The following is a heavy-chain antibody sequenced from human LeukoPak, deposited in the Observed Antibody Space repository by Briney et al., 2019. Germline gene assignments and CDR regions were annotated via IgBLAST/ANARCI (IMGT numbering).Heavy chain of an antibody. J-gene: IGHJ6*02. CDR2: IKSKTDGGTT. V-gene: IGHV3-15*01. Sequence: PGGSLRLSCAASGFTFSNSWMSWVRQAPGKGLEWVGRIKSKTDGGTTDYAVHGQGTFTISRDDSKNTLYLQMNSLKTEDTAVYYCTTDPYCGGDCYPINNYYYYGMDVWGQGTTVTVSS. CDR3: TTDPYCGGDCYPINNYYYYGMDV. CDR1: GFTFSNSW. D-gene: IGHD2-21*02.